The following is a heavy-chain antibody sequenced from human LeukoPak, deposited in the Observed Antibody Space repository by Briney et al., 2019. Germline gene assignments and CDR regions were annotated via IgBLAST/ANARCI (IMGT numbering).Heavy chain of an antibody. CDR2: IIPILGIA. CDR3: AGRAVADDYYYYGMDV. V-gene: IGHV1-69*04. Sequence: SVKVSCKASGGTFSSYAISWVRQAPGQGPEWMGRIIPILGIANYAQKFQGRVTITADKSTSTAYTELSSLRSEDTAVYYCAGRAVADDYYYYGMDVWGQGTTVTVSS. J-gene: IGHJ6*02. D-gene: IGHD6-19*01. CDR1: GGTFSSYA.